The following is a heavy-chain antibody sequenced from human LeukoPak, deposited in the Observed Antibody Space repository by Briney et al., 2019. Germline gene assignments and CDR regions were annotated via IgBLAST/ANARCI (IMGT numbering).Heavy chain of an antibody. J-gene: IGHJ6*02. CDR3: ARGPQQDTAMGALYYYGMDV. CDR1: GGSFSGYY. V-gene: IGHV4-34*01. CDR2: INHSGST. D-gene: IGHD5-18*01. Sequence: SETLSLTCAVYGGSFSGYYWSWIRQPPGKGLEWIGEINHSGSTNYNPSLKSRVTISVGTSKNQFSLKLSSVTAADTAVYYCARGPQQDTAMGALYYYGMDVWGQGTTVTVSS.